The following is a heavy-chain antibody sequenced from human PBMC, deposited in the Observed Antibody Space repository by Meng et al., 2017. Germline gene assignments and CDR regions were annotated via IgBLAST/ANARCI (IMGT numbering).Heavy chain of an antibody. CDR2: ISSSGATR. CDR3: ARSIPVTTPWFDS. CDR1: GFAFSYCY. J-gene: IGHJ5*01. V-gene: IGHV3-11*01. Sequence: VQLVESGGVFVWPGRSLSFSCSAFGFAFSYCYMSWIRQAPGKGLECLSYISSSGATRYYADYVKGRFTFSRDNARKLLYLQMNYLRPEDTAVYYCARSIPVTTPWFDSWGQGTLVTVSS. D-gene: IGHD4-23*01.